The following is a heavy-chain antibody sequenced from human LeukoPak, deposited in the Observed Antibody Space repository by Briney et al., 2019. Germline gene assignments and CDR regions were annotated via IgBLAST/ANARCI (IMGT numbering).Heavy chain of an antibody. Sequence: PGGSLRLSCAASGFIFNNYGMHWVRQAPGKGLEWVAVISYGGSSEYYADSVRGRFTISRDNAKNSLYLQMNSLRTEDTAVYYCVRDGSSWGNFDYWGQGTLVSVSS. CDR3: VRDGSSWGNFDY. CDR1: GFIFNNYG. V-gene: IGHV3-30*03. CDR2: ISYGGSSE. D-gene: IGHD7-27*01. J-gene: IGHJ4*02.